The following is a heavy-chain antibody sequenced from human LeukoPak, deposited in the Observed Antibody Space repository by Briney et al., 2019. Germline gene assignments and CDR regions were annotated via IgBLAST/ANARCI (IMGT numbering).Heavy chain of an antibody. Sequence: GGSLRLSCAASGFSFTNYGMHWVRQAPGKGLEWVAFIRYDGSNKYYADSVKGRFTISRDNSKNTLHLQMNSPRTEDTAVYYCAKGGGSGTEFDYWGQGTLVTVSS. CDR3: AKGGGSGTEFDY. CDR1: GFSFTNYG. V-gene: IGHV3-30*02. J-gene: IGHJ4*02. D-gene: IGHD3-10*01. CDR2: IRYDGSNK.